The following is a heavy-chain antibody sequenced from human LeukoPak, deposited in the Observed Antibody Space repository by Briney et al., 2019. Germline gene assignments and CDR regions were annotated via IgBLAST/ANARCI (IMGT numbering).Heavy chain of an antibody. CDR1: GFTFSSYA. V-gene: IGHV3-23*01. CDR2: ISGSGGST. CDR3: AKNPGSRGDYSYYFDY. J-gene: IGHJ4*02. Sequence: GGSLRLSCAASGFTFSSYAMSWVRQAPGKGLEWVSAISGSGGSTYYADSVKGRFTISRDNSKNTLYLQMNSLRAEDTAVYYCAKNPGSRGDYSYYFDYWGQGTLVTVSS. D-gene: IGHD4-17*01.